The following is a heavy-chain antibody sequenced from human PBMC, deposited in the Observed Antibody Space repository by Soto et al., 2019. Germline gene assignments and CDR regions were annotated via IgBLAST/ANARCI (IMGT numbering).Heavy chain of an antibody. V-gene: IGHV4-39*01. CDR1: GGSISSSIYY. J-gene: IGHJ3*02. D-gene: IGHD3-10*01. CDR2: IYYSGST. CDR3: AKGGSGSYSNAFDI. Sequence: SETLSLTCTVSGGSISSSIYYWGWIRQPPGKGLEWIGSIYYSGSTYYNPSLKSRVTISVDTSKNQFSLKLSSVTAADTAVYYCAKGGSGSYSNAFDIWGQGTMVTVS.